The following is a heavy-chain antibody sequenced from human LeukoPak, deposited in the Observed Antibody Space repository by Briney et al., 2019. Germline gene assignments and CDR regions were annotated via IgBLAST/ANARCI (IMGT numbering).Heavy chain of an antibody. J-gene: IGHJ4*02. D-gene: IGHD1-1*01. CDR2: IYSGGST. Sequence: GGTLRLSCAASGFTFSSYGMSWVRQAPGKGLEWVSVIYSGGSTYYADSVKGRFTISRDNSKNTLYLQMNSPRAEDTAVYYCARDLNWETYWGQGTLVTVSS. V-gene: IGHV3-66*01. CDR3: ARDLNWETY. CDR1: GFTFSSYG.